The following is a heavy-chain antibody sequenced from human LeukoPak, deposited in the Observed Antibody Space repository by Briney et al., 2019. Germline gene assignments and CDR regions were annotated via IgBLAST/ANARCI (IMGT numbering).Heavy chain of an antibody. J-gene: IGHJ4*02. D-gene: IGHD6-6*01. CDR1: GFTFSSYW. Sequence: GGSLRLSCAASGFTFSSYWMSWVRQAPGKGLEWVANINQDGSQKYYVDSVKGRFTISRDNAKNSLYLQMNSLRAEDTAVYYCASEYSSSSHYFDYWGQGTVVTVSS. CDR3: ASEYSSSSHYFDY. V-gene: IGHV3-7*01. CDR2: INQDGSQK.